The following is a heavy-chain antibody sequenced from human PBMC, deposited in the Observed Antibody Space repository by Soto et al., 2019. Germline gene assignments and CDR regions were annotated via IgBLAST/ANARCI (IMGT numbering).Heavy chain of an antibody. J-gene: IGHJ2*01. CDR2: INAGNGNT. Sequence: QVQLVQSGAEVKKPGASVKVSCKASGYTFTSYAMHWVRQAPGQRLEWMGWINAGNGNTKYSQKFQGRVTITRDTSASTAYMELSSLGSEDTAVYYCARSHGAVAGPPYWYFDLWGRGTLVTVSS. CDR1: GYTFTSYA. CDR3: ARSHGAVAGPPYWYFDL. D-gene: IGHD6-19*01. V-gene: IGHV1-3*01.